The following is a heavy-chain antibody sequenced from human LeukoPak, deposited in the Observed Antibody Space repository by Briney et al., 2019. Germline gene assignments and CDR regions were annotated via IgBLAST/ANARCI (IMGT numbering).Heavy chain of an antibody. J-gene: IGHJ6*03. CDR2: ISSSSSYI. CDR3: AVLERPGRYYYYMDV. V-gene: IGHV3-21*01. D-gene: IGHD1-1*01. Sequence: GGSLRLSCAASGFTFSSYSMNWVRQAPGKGLEWVSSISSSSSYIYYADSVKGRFTISRDNAKNSLYLQMNSLRAEDTAVYYCAVLERPGRYYYYMDVWGKGTTVTVSS. CDR1: GFTFSSYS.